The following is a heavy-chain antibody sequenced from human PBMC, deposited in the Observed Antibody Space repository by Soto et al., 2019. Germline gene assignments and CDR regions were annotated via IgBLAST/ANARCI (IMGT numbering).Heavy chain of an antibody. Sequence: GGSLRLSCAASGFTFNIYAMGWVRQAPGKGLEWVSAITGSGSDTYYLDSVKGRFTISRDNSKNTLFLQVNSLRAEDTAIYYCAKLGSSAWSPHYYFDYWGQGTLVTVSS. CDR2: ITGSGSDT. CDR1: GFTFNIYA. V-gene: IGHV3-23*01. J-gene: IGHJ4*02. D-gene: IGHD3-10*01. CDR3: AKLGSSAWSPHYYFDY.